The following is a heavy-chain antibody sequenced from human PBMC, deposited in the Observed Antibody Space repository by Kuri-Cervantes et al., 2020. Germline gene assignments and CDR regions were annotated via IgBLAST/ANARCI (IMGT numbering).Heavy chain of an antibody. V-gene: IGHV4-38-2*01. CDR1: GDSISSGYY. CDR3: ASGRIKIFGVVIMSLRAFDI. Sequence: SQTLSLTCAVSGDSISSGYYWGWIRQPPGNGLGWIGEINHSGSTNYNPSIKSRVTISVDKSKNQFSLKLSSVTAADTAVYSCASGRIKIFGVVIMSLRAFDIWGQGTMVTVSS. J-gene: IGHJ3*02. D-gene: IGHD3-3*01. CDR2: INHSGST.